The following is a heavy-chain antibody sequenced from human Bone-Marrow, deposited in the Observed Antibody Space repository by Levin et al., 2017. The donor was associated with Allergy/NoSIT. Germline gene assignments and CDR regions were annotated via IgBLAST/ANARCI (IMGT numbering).Heavy chain of an antibody. CDR2: IKQDGSEK. CDR1: GFTFSSYW. Sequence: PGGSLRLSCAASGFTFSSYWMSWVRQAPGKGLEWVANIKQDGSEKYYVDSVKGRFTISRDNAKNSLYLQMNSLRAEDTAVYYCARGGGGPAAIFGYWGQGTLVTVSS. V-gene: IGHV3-7*01. J-gene: IGHJ4*02. CDR3: ARGGGGPAAIFGY. D-gene: IGHD2-2*02.